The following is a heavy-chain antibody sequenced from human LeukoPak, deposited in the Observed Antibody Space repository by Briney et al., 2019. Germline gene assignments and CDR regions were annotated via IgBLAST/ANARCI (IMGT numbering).Heavy chain of an antibody. CDR1: GFNFSCYA. J-gene: IGHJ4*01. Sequence: PGGSLRLSCAASGFNFSCYAKIWLGPAPGKGLEGVSALNGSGGNTYYADSVKGRFTISSDNSKDTLYLHISSLRAEGTAVLYCAKDGPSGWLPSLKHSIDNSGHGNLVTVSS. D-gene: IGHD6-19*01. CDR2: LNGSGGNT. CDR3: AKDGPSGWLPSLKHSIDN. V-gene: IGHV3-23*01.